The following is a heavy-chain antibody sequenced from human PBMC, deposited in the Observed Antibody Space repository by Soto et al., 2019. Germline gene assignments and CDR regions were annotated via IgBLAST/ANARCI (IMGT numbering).Heavy chain of an antibody. CDR3: AKDSNPYYGYNWFDP. D-gene: IGHD3-22*01. CDR1: GFTFSSYA. CDR2: ISGSGGST. V-gene: IGHV3-23*01. Sequence: EVQLLESGGGLVQPGGSLRLSCAASGFTFSSYAMSWVRQAPGKGLEWVSAISGSGGSTYYADSVKGRFTISRDNSKNTLYLQMNCLRAEDTAVYYCAKDSNPYYGYNWFDPWGQGTLVTVSS. J-gene: IGHJ5*02.